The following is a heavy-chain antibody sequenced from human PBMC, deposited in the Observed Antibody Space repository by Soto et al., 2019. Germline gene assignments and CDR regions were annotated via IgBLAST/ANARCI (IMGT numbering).Heavy chain of an antibody. CDR3: ARMYSDFWSGYTSDPNCFDP. CDR1: GYTFTSYG. D-gene: IGHD3-3*01. V-gene: IGHV1-18*01. Sequence: ASVKVSCKASGYTFTSYGISWVRQAPGQGLEWMGWISAYNGNTNYAQKLQGRVTMTTDTSTSTAYMELRSLRSDDTAVYYCARMYSDFWSGYTSDPNCFDPCGQGPLTIVSS. CDR2: ISAYNGNT. J-gene: IGHJ5*02.